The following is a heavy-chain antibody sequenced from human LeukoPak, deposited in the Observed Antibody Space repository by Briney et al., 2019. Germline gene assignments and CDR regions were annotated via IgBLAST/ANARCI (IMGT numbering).Heavy chain of an antibody. Sequence: GGSLRLSSTASGFTFGDYAMSWVRQAPGKGLEWVGFIRSKAYGGTTEYAASVKGRFTISRDDSKSIAYLQMNSLKTEDTAVYYCTRSAGYSSGWYHDYWGQGTLVTVSS. J-gene: IGHJ4*02. CDR2: IRSKAYGGTT. V-gene: IGHV3-49*04. D-gene: IGHD6-19*01. CDR3: TRSAGYSSGWYHDY. CDR1: GFTFGDYA.